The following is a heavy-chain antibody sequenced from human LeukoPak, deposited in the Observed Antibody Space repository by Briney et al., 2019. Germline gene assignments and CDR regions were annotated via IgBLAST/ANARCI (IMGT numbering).Heavy chain of an antibody. J-gene: IGHJ3*02. CDR1: GGSFSGYY. V-gene: IGHV4-34*01. Sequence: PSETLSLTCAVHGGSFSGYYWSWIRQPPGKGLEWIGQINHRGSTNYNPSLKSRVTISVDTSKNQFSLKLSSVSAADTAVYYCARGTVLTTIFGGSTQTNDAFDIWGQGTMVTVSS. CDR2: INHRGST. CDR3: ARGTVLTTIFGGSTQTNDAFDI. D-gene: IGHD3-3*01.